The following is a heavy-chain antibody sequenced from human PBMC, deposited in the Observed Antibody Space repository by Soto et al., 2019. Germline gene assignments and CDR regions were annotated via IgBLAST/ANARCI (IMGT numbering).Heavy chain of an antibody. D-gene: IGHD3-10*01. CDR2: INHSGST. CDR1: GGSSSGYY. Sequence: PSETLSLTCAVYGGSSSGYYWSWIRQPPGKGLEWIGEINHSGSTNYNPSLKSRVTISVDTSKDQFSLKLSSVTAADTAVYYCARGCGYYYGSGSYYLKNWFDPWGQGTLVTVSS. CDR3: ARGCGYYYGSGSYYLKNWFDP. J-gene: IGHJ5*02. V-gene: IGHV4-34*01.